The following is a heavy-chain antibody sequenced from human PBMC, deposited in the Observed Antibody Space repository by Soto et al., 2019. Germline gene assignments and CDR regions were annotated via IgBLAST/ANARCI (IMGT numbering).Heavy chain of an antibody. J-gene: IGHJ4*02. CDR3: ARRYGDYFDY. CDR2: IYYSGST. Sequence: QVQLQESGPGLVKPSETLSLTCTVSGGSISSYYWSWIRQPPGKGLEWIGYIYYSGSTNYHPSLKSRVTISVDTSKNQFSLKLSSVTAADTAVYYCARRYGDYFDYWGQGTLVTVSS. CDR1: GGSISSYY. V-gene: IGHV4-59*08. D-gene: IGHD4-17*01.